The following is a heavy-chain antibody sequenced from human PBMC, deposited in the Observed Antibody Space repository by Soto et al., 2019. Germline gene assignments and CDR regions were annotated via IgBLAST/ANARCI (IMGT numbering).Heavy chain of an antibody. J-gene: IGHJ4*02. CDR1: GYSFTNYW. D-gene: IGHD6-6*01. V-gene: IGHV5-51*01. Sequence: PGESLKISCKGSGYSFTNYWIAWVRRMPGKGLGWMGIIYPGDSDTKFSPSFQGQVTISVDKSISTAYLQWGSLKASDTAMYYCARLIQRSSGIDYWGQGTLVTVSS. CDR3: ARLIQRSSGIDY. CDR2: IYPGDSDT.